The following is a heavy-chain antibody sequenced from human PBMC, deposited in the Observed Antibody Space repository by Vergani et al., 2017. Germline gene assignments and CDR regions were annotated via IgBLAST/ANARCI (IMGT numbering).Heavy chain of an antibody. D-gene: IGHD6-6*01. Sequence: EVQLVESGGGLVQPGGSLRLSCAASGFTFSTYDMHWVRQATGKGLEWVSAIGTADDTYYPGSVKGRFTISRENAKNSLHLQMNGLRAGDTAVYYCARRDSSSPALDDWGQGTLVTVSS. V-gene: IGHV3-13*01. J-gene: IGHJ4*02. CDR3: ARRDSSSPALDD. CDR1: GFTFSTYD. CDR2: IGTADDT.